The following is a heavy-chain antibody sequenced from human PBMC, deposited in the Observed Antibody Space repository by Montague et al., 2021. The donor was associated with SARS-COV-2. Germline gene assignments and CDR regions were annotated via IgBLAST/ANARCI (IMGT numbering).Heavy chain of an antibody. CDR1: GDSIIGYF. Sequence: SETLSLTCTVFGDSIIGYFWTWIRQPPGKGLEWIGYLYDTGSVKYNPSLNSRVTISIDTSKNQFSLELTSVSAADTAIYYCARDLSRAFCEVDSCYSENWIASRGHRTLVTVTS. CDR3: ARDLSRAFCEVDSCYSENWIAS. D-gene: IGHD3-22*01. J-gene: IGHJ5*01. CDR2: LYDTGSV. V-gene: IGHV4-59*12.